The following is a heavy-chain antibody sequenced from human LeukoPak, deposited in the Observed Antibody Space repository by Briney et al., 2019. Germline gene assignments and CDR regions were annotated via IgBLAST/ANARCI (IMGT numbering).Heavy chain of an antibody. CDR1: GFTFSGHN. D-gene: IGHD3-16*01. J-gene: IGHJ4*02. V-gene: IGHV3-48*04. CDR3: ARAMSTFGGVRNYFDS. Sequence: GGSLRLSCAASGFTFSGHNMNWVRQAPGKGLEWISFVSISSGTIYYADSVNGRFRISRDNARSSLDLEMNSLRAEDTAVYYCARAMSTFGGVRNYFDSWGQGTLVTVSS. CDR2: VSISSGTI.